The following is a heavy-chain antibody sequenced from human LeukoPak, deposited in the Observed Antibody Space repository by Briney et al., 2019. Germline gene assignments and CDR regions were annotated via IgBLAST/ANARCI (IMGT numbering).Heavy chain of an antibody. CDR1: GGSISSYY. J-gene: IGHJ4*02. CDR3: ARRHCGPIDY. Sequence: PSETLSLTCTVSGGSISSYYWSWIRQPPGKGLEWIGYIYYSGSTNYNPSLKSRVTISVDTSKNQFSLKLSSVTAADTAVYYCARRHCGPIDYWGQGTLVTVSS. V-gene: IGHV4-59*08. D-gene: IGHD2-21*01. CDR2: IYYSGST.